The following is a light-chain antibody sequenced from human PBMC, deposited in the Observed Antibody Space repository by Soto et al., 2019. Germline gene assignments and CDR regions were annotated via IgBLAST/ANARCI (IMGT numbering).Light chain of an antibody. J-gene: IGKJ1*01. Sequence: DIQTIQSPSSLSPSVGDRVTIPCRASRSISDWLAWYQQTPGKAPELLIFDASNLKSGVSSRFSGSGSGTEFTRTISRLKPDDFATYYCLQYSSHPWTFGQGTKVDIK. CDR1: RSISDW. CDR3: LQYSSHPWT. CDR2: DAS. V-gene: IGKV1-5*01.